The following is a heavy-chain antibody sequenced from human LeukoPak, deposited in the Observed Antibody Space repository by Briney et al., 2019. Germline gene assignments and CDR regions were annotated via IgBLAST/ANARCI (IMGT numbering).Heavy chain of an antibody. V-gene: IGHV4-61*02. D-gene: IGHD6-19*01. CDR3: ARLELRVVGYSSGWYVDY. CDR1: GGSISSGSYY. CDR2: IYTSGST. Sequence: PSQTLSLTCTVSGGSISSGSYYWSWIRQPAGKGLEWTGRIYTSGSTNYNPSLKSRVSISVDMSENQFSLKLSSVTAADTAVYYCARLELRVVGYSSGWYVDYWGQGTLVTVSS. J-gene: IGHJ4*02.